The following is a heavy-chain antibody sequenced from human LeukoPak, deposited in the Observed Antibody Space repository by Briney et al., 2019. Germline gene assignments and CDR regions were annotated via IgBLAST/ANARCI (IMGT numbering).Heavy chain of an antibody. CDR3: ATYRQVLLPFES. D-gene: IGHD2-8*02. CDR1: GFTFSTFA. V-gene: IGHV3-23*01. Sequence: GGSLRLSCSASGFTFSTFAMIWVRQPPGKGLEWVSSIFPRGGEIHYADSVRGRFTISRDNSKSTLSLQMNSLRAEDTAIYYCATYRQVLLPFESWGQGTLVTVSS. J-gene: IGHJ4*02. CDR2: IFPRGGEI.